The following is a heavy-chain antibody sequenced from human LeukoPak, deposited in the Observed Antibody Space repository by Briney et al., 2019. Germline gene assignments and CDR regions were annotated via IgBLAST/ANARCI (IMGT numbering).Heavy chain of an antibody. J-gene: IGHJ3*02. V-gene: IGHV4-39*01. Sequence: SETLSLTCTVSGGSVTSSSFYWGWIRQPPGKGLEWIGSIYHTGSTYYNPSLKSRVTISVDTSRNQFSLRLTSVTAADTAVYYCPGTRGFYQAFDIWGQGTMVTVSS. CDR3: PGTRGFYQAFDI. CDR1: GGSVTSSSFY. CDR2: IYHTGST. D-gene: IGHD2-2*01.